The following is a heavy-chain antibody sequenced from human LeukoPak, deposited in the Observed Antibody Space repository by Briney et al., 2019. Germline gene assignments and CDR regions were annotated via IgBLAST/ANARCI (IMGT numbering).Heavy chain of an antibody. CDR3: ARDFGNYYDTADAFDI. J-gene: IGHJ3*02. D-gene: IGHD3-22*01. CDR1: GGTFSSYA. V-gene: IGHV1-69*06. CDR2: IIPIFGTA. Sequence: ASVKVSCKASGGTFSSYAISWVRQAPGQGLEWMGGIIPIFGTANYAQKFQGRVTITADKSTSTAYMELSSLRSEDTAVYYCARDFGNYYDTADAFDIWGQGTMVTVSS.